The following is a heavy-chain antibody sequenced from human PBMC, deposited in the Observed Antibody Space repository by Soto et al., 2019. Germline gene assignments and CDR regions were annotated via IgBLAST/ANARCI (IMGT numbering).Heavy chain of an antibody. CDR3: ARDHYYDSSGYCFFDY. CDR2: ISSSSSTI. CDR1: GFTFSSYS. D-gene: IGHD3-22*01. V-gene: IGHV3-48*02. J-gene: IGHJ4*02. Sequence: PVGSLRLSCAASGFTFSSYSMNWVRQAPGKGLEWVSYISSSSSTIYYADSVKGRFTISRDNAKNSLYLQMNSLRDEDTAVYYCARDHYYDSSGYCFFDYWGQGTLVTVP.